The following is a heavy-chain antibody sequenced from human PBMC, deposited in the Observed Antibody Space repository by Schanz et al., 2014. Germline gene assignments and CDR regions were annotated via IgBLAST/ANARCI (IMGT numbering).Heavy chain of an antibody. CDR3: ARGVARERYSDWLELDY. J-gene: IGHJ4*02. CDR2: ISDRGDGT. V-gene: IGHV3-23*01. D-gene: IGHD3-9*01. Sequence: EQVLESGGGFVQPGGSLRLSCATSGFTFTTFAMTWVRQAPGKGLEWVSGISDRGDGTNYGDSVRGRFTISRDSPKNRLYLQMNSLRPEDSGVYYCARGVARERYSDWLELDYWGQGTLVTVSS. CDR1: GFTFTTFA.